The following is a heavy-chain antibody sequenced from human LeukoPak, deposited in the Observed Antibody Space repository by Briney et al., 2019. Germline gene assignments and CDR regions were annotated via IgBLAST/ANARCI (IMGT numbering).Heavy chain of an antibody. CDR3: AREGVVPRGPYGMDV. J-gene: IGHJ6*02. CDR1: GGTFSSYA. D-gene: IGHD3-22*01. V-gene: IGHV1-69*04. CDR2: IIPILGIA. Sequence: SVKVSCKASGGTFSSYAISWVRQAPGQGLEWMGTIIPILGIANYAQKFQGRVTITADKSTSTAYMELSSLRSEDTAVYYCAREGVVPRGPYGMDVWGQGTTVTVSS.